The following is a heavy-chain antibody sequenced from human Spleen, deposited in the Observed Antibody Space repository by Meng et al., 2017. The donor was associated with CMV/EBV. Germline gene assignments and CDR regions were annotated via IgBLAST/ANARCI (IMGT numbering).Heavy chain of an antibody. CDR2: IYYSGST. CDR3: ARHNPGLQYVWLDP. D-gene: IGHD4-11*01. V-gene: IGHV4-59*01. J-gene: IGHJ5*02. Sequence: TVSGGSINNYYWSWVRQPPGKGLEWIGYIYYSGSTNYNPSLKSRVTISVDTSKNQISLSLRSVTAADTAVYYCARHNPGLQYVWLDPWGQGILVTVSS. CDR1: GGSINNYY.